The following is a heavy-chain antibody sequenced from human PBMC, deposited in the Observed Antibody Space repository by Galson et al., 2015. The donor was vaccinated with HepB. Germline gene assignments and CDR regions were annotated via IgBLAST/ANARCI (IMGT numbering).Heavy chain of an antibody. CDR1: GGTFGSYA. V-gene: IGHV1-69*04. CDR3: ARDLGGPIAVLEPFDI. CDR2: IIPILDIP. D-gene: IGHD6-19*01. Sequence: QSGAEVKKPGESLKISCKASGGTFGSYAINWVRQAPGQGLEWMGRIIPILDIPNYAQKFQGRVTITADKSTTTAYMELSSLRSEDTAVFYCARDLGGPIAVLEPFDIWGQGTMVTVSS. J-gene: IGHJ3*02.